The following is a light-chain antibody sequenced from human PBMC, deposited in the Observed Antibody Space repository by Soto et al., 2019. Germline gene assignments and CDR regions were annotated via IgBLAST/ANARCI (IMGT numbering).Light chain of an antibody. V-gene: IGLV2-14*01. CDR1: SGDIGAHKF. CDR2: RVS. Sequence: QSVLTQPASVSGSPGQAITISCTGTSGDIGAHKFVAWYRQNPGKAPKFIIYRVSNRASGVSDRFSGSKAGNTASLTISALQAEDEADYYCSSYVVSYSWVFGGGTQLTVL. J-gene: IGLJ3*02. CDR3: SSYVVSYSWV.